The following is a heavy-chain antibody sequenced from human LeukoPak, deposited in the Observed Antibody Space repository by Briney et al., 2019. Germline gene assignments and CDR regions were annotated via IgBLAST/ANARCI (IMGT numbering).Heavy chain of an antibody. CDR1: GYTFTSYY. V-gene: IGHV1-46*01. CDR3: ARDFGRPGPFHGYLVSWFDP. Sequence: GASVKVSCKASGYTFTSYYMHWVRQAPGQGLEWMGIINPSGGSTSYAQKFQGRVTMTRDTSTSTVYMELSSLRSEDTAVYYCARDFGRPGPFHGYLVSWFDPWGQGTLVTVSS. D-gene: IGHD3-10*01. CDR2: INPSGGST. J-gene: IGHJ5*02.